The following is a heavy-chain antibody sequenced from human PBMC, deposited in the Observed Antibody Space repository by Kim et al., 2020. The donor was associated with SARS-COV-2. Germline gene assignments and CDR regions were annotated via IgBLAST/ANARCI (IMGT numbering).Heavy chain of an antibody. CDR3: SGSSGWYRLDY. Sequence: NYHPSLKSRVTISVDKSKNHFSLNLNSVTAADTAVYYCSGSSGWYRLDYWGQGTLVTVSS. V-gene: IGHV4-4*02. D-gene: IGHD6-19*01. J-gene: IGHJ4*02.